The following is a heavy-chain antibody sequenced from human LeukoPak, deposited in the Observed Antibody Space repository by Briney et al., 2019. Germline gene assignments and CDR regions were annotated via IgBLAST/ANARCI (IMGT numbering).Heavy chain of an antibody. J-gene: IGHJ6*04. CDR2: INHSGST. V-gene: IGHV4-34*01. Sequence: SETLSLTCAVYGGSFSGYYWSWIRQPPGKGLEWIGEINHSGSTSYNPSLKSRVTISVDTSKNQFSLKLSSVTAADTAVYYCARPDYDILTGYTKGMDVWGKGTTVTVSS. D-gene: IGHD3-9*01. CDR1: GGSFSGYY. CDR3: ARPDYDILTGYTKGMDV.